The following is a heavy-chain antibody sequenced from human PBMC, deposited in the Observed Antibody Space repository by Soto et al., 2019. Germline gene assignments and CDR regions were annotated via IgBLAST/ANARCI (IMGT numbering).Heavy chain of an antibody. CDR3: ANGPYNWGSNGFDP. D-gene: IGHD1-20*01. CDR1: GVTFVSYA. CDR2: ISYDGSNK. J-gene: IGHJ5*02. Sequence: PSYAASGVTFVSYASRWVRQAPGKWLEWVAVISYDGSNKYYADSVKGRFTISRDNSKNTLYLQMNSLRAEDTAVYYCANGPYNWGSNGFDPWGQGTLLSVYS. V-gene: IGHV3-30*04.